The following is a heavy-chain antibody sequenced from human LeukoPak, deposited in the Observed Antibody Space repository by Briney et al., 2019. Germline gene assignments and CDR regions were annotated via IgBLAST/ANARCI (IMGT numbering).Heavy chain of an antibody. D-gene: IGHD4/OR15-4a*01. CDR3: ARAYGEPRIDF. CDR1: GGSISSGDYY. CDR2: IYKSGSA. J-gene: IGHJ4*02. V-gene: IGHV4-61*08. Sequence: SETLSLTCTVSGGSISSGDYYWTWIRQPPGKGLEYIGYIYKSGSAYYNPSLKSRVTISVDTSRNQFSLKLSSVTPADTAVYYCARAYGEPRIDFWGQGTLVTVSS.